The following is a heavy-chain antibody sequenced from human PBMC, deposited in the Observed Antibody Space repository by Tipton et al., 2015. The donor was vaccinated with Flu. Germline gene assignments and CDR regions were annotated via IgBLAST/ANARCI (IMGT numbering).Heavy chain of an antibody. V-gene: IGHV1-46*01. CDR3: ARVRTALGYYSYGMDV. CDR2: INPSGGST. Sequence: QVQLVQSGAEVKKPGAPVKVSCKASGYTFTSYYMHWVRQAPGQGLEWMGIINPSGGSTNYAEKFQGRVTMTRDTSTSTVYMELSSLTSEDTAVYYCARVRTALGYYSYGMDVWGQGTTVTVSS. D-gene: IGHD7-27*01. J-gene: IGHJ6*02. CDR1: GYTFTSYY.